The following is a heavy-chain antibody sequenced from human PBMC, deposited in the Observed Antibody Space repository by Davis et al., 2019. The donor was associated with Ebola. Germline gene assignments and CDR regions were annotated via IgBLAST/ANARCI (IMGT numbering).Heavy chain of an antibody. CDR2: INAGNGNT. CDR3: ATLDILTAYIPYAMDV. V-gene: IGHV1-3*01. D-gene: IGHD3-9*01. Sequence: ASVKVSCKASGYTFTSYAMHWVRQAPGQRLEWMGWINAGNGNTKYSQKFQGRVTITADKSTDTVYMELSSLRYEDTGVYYCATLDILTAYIPYAMDVWGQGTTVTVS. CDR1: GYTFTSYA. J-gene: IGHJ6*02.